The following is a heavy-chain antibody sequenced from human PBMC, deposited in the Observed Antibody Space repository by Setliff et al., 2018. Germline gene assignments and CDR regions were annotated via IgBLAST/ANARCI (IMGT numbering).Heavy chain of an antibody. J-gene: IGHJ5*02. CDR2: IIPIFGSA. Sequence: SVKVSCKASGGTFNSYAISWVRQAPGQGLEWMGGIIPIFGSANYARKFQGRVTVTADESTSTAYMELSTLTSDDTAVYFCARATRDSGDWYYEYNWFDPWGQGTLVTVSS. CDR1: GGTFNSYA. V-gene: IGHV1-69*13. CDR3: ARATRDSGDWYYEYNWFDP. D-gene: IGHD6-19*01.